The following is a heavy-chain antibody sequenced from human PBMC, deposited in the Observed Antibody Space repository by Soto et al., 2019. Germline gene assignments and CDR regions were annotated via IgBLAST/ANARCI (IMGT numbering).Heavy chain of an antibody. Sequence: SETLSLTCTVSGGSISSYYWSWIRQPPGKGLEWIGYIYYSGSTNYNPSLKSRVTISVDTSKNQFSLKLSSVTAADTAVYYCATLLGYSGYDDAFDIWGQGTMVTVSS. D-gene: IGHD5-12*01. CDR3: ATLLGYSGYDDAFDI. J-gene: IGHJ3*02. CDR2: IYYSGST. CDR1: GGSISSYY. V-gene: IGHV4-59*01.